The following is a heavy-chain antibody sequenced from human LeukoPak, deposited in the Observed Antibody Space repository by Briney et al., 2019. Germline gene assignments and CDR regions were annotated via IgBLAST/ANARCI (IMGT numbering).Heavy chain of an antibody. V-gene: IGHV4-39*07. Sequence: PSETLSLTCTVSGGSITSSSYYWGWIRQPPGRGLEWIGSVYYSGNTYYNSSLKSRVTISVDTSKNQFSLKLSSVTAADTAIYYCTREYGFMTTVFHAFDIWGQGTMVTVSS. D-gene: IGHD4-17*01. CDR2: VYYSGNT. J-gene: IGHJ3*02. CDR1: GGSITSSSYY. CDR3: TREYGFMTTVFHAFDI.